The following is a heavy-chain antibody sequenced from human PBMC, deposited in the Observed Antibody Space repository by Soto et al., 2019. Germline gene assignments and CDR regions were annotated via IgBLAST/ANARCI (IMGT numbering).Heavy chain of an antibody. CDR1: GGSISSGGYY. J-gene: IGHJ6*04. V-gene: IGHV4-31*03. CDR2: NYYSGIT. Sequence: SETLSLTCTVSGGSISSGGYYWTWIRQHPGKGLEWIGYNYYSGITYYNPSLKSRVTISLDTSKNQFSLKLSSVTAADTAVYYCARGSSIAGLYYGMDVWCKGTTVT. D-gene: IGHD6-6*01. CDR3: ARGSSIAGLYYGMDV.